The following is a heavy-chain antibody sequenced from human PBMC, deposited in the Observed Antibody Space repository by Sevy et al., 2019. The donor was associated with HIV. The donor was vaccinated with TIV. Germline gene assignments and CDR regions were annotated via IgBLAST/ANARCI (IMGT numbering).Heavy chain of an antibody. CDR3: AREKQPRSLFDI. CDR1: GFTFSSYG. CDR2: IWYDGSNK. V-gene: IGHV3-33*01. J-gene: IGHJ3*02. Sequence: GGSLRLSCAASGFTFSSYGMHWVRQAPGKGLEWVAVIWYDGSNKYYADSVKGRFTISRDNSKNTLYLQMNSLRAEDTVVYYCAREKQPRSLFDIWGQGTMVTVSS. D-gene: IGHD6-13*01.